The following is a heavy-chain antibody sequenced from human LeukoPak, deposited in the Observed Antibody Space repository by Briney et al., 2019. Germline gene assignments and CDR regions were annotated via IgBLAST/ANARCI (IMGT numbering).Heavy chain of an antibody. V-gene: IGHV4-30-4*07. Sequence: PSGTLSLTCAVSGGSVGSDTYSWSWIRQPPGKGLEWIGYIYYSGRTYYNPSLKSRVTISVDTSKNQFSLKLTSVTAADTAVYYCARQTGSGLFILPGGQGTLVTVSS. D-gene: IGHD3/OR15-3a*01. CDR1: GGSVGSDTYS. J-gene: IGHJ4*02. CDR2: IYYSGRT. CDR3: ARQTGSGLFILP.